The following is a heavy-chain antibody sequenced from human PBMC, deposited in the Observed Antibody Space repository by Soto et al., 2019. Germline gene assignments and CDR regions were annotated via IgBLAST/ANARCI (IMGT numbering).Heavy chain of an antibody. CDR3: ARVRPRGYCSGGSCYRVGAGFDI. CDR2: ISAYNGNT. Sequence: ASVKVSCKASGYTFTSYGISWVRQAPGQGLEWMGWISAYNGNTNYAQKLQGRVTMTTDTSTSTAYMELRSLRSDDTAVYYCARVRPRGYCSGGSCYRVGAGFDIWGQGTRVTVSS. CDR1: GYTFTSYG. J-gene: IGHJ3*02. D-gene: IGHD2-15*01. V-gene: IGHV1-18*04.